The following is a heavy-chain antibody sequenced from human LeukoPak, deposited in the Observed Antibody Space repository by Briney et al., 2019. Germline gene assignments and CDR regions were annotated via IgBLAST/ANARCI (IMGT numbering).Heavy chain of an antibody. V-gene: IGHV4-34*01. J-gene: IGHJ6*02. CDR2: INHSGSA. Sequence: SETLSLTCAVYGGSFSGYYWSWIRQPPGKGLGWIGEINHSGSANYNPSLKSRVTISVDTSKNQFSLKLSSVTAADTAVYYCARGGLYYYYGMDVWGQGTTVTVSS. CDR3: ARGGLYYYYGMDV. CDR1: GGSFSGYY.